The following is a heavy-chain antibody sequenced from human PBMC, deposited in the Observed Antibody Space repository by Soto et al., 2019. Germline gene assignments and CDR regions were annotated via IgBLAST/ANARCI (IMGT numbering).Heavy chain of an antibody. CDR1: GYSFTSYW. J-gene: IGHJ3*02. D-gene: IGHD3-22*01. CDR2: IYPGDSDT. CDR3: ASLHGEYYYDSSGKLFGAFDI. Sequence: PGESLKISCKGPGYSFTSYWIGWVRQMPGKGLEWMGIIYPGDSDTRYSPSFQGQVTISADKSISTAYLQWSSLKASDTAMYYCASLHGEYYYDSSGKLFGAFDIWGQGTMVTVSS. V-gene: IGHV5-51*01.